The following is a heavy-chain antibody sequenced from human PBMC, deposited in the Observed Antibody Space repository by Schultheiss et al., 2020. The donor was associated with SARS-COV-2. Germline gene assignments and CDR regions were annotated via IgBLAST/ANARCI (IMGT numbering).Heavy chain of an antibody. CDR3: AKDRYGDYGPYYFDY. D-gene: IGHD4-17*01. V-gene: IGHV3-9*01. CDR1: GFTFDDYA. Sequence: SLKISCAASGFTFDDYAMHWVRQAPGKGLEWVSGISWNSGTIAHADSVKGRFTISRDNAKNSLYLQMNSLRAEDTAVYYCAKDRYGDYGPYYFDYWGQGTLVTVSS. J-gene: IGHJ4*02. CDR2: ISWNSGTI.